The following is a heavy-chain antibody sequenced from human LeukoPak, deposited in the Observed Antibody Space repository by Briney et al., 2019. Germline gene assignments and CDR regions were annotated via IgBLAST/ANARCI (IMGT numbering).Heavy chain of an antibody. D-gene: IGHD4-17*01. Sequence: SETLSLTCTVSGGSINSYYWSWIRQPPGKGLEWIGYIHYSGSTNYNPSLKSRVTISVDTSKNQFSLQLSSVTAADTAVYYCAKSNYGDYSPTFFDPWGQGTLVTVSS. CDR3: AKSNYGDYSPTFFDP. CDR1: GGSINSYY. CDR2: IHYSGST. J-gene: IGHJ5*02. V-gene: IGHV4-59*08.